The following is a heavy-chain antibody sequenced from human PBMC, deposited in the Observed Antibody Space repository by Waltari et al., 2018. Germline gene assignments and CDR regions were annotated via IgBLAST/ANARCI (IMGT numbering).Heavy chain of an antibody. D-gene: IGHD1-20*01. V-gene: IGHV4-39*07. Sequence: QLQLQESGPGLVKPSETLSLTCSVSGGSIISSDYYWGWIRQPPGKGLEWIANVFYSGCTYYNPSLRSRVTISVDTSKNQFYLKVTSLSAADTAVYYCARVYNTIDYWGQGTLVTVSS. CDR3: ARVYNTIDY. CDR2: VFYSGCT. CDR1: GGSIISSDYY. J-gene: IGHJ4*02.